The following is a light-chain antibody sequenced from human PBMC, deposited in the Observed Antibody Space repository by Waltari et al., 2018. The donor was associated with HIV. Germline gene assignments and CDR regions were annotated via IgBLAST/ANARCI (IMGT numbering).Light chain of an antibody. CDR2: AAT. CDR1: SSHIGAGFD. J-gene: IGLJ1*01. Sequence: QSVLTPPPSGSGAPGQRVTIPCPGRSSHIGAGFDVHWYQQLPGIAPKLLIYAATNRHSGVPDRFSGSKSGTSASLAITGLQAEDEADYYCQSYDSSLSSYVFASGTRVTVL. CDR3: QSYDSSLSSYV. V-gene: IGLV1-40*01.